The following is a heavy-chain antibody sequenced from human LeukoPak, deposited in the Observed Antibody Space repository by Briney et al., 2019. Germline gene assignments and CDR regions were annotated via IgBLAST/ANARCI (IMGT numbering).Heavy chain of an antibody. D-gene: IGHD3-10*01. J-gene: IGHJ3*02. CDR3: ARAYYYGSGSYAFDI. CDR2: IYYSGST. V-gene: IGHV4-59*01. CDR1: GGSISRYY. Sequence: PSETLSLPCTVSGGSISRYYRRWIRQPPGKGLEWIGYIYYSGSTNYNPSLKSRVTISVDTSKNQFSLKLSSVTAADTAVYYCARAYYYGSGSYAFDIWGQGTMVTVSS.